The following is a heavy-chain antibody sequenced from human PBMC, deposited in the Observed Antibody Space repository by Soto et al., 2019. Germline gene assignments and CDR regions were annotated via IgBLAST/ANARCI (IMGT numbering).Heavy chain of an antibody. D-gene: IGHD3-22*01. CDR2: IIPIFGTA. CDR1: GGTFSSYA. Sequence: ASVKVSCKASGGTFSSYAISWVRQAPGQGLEWMGGIIPIFGTANYAQKFQGRVTITADESTSTAYMELSSLRSEDTALYYCARDRNHYDSSGSPVYWGQGTLVTVSS. V-gene: IGHV1-69*13. J-gene: IGHJ4*02. CDR3: ARDRNHYDSSGSPVY.